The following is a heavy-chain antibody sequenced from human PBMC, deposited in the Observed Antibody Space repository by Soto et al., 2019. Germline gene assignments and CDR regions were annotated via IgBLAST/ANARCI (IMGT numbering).Heavy chain of an antibody. CDR3: GYSGYDSFGYFDY. J-gene: IGHJ4*02. D-gene: IGHD5-12*01. Sequence: VGSLRLSCAASGFTFSSYGMHWVRQAPGKGLEWVAVISYDGSNKYYADSVKGRFTISRDNSKNTLYLQMNSLRAEDTAVYYCGYSGYDSFGYFDYWGQGTLVTVSS. CDR2: ISYDGSNK. V-gene: IGHV3-33*01. CDR1: GFTFSSYG.